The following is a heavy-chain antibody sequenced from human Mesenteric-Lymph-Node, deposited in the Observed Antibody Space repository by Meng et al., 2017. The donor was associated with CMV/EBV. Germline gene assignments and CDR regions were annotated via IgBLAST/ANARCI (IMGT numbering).Heavy chain of an antibody. J-gene: IGHJ4*02. CDR1: GYTFTDYY. D-gene: IGHD6-25*01. V-gene: IGHV1-2*02. CDR2: INPDNGGT. Sequence: ASVKVSCKASGYTFTDYYIHWVRQAPGQGLEWMGWINPDNGGTNFAQKFQGRVTMTRDTSISTAYMELSRLKSDDTAVYYCARAFAAAKEYYFDYWGQGTLVTVSS. CDR3: ARAFAAAKEYYFDY.